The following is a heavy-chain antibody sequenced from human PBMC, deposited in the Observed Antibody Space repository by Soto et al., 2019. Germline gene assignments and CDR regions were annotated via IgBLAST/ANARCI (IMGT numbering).Heavy chain of an antibody. CDR1: RYSFTSYW. CDR3: ARRGYRDYYYYGMDV. D-gene: IGHD5-12*01. CDR2: IYPGDPDT. V-gene: IGHV5-51*01. J-gene: IGHJ6*02. Sequence: GESLKIACNGSRYSFTSYWIGGVRQMPGKGLKWMGIIYPGDPDTRYSPSFQGQVTISADKSISTAYLQWSSLKASDTAMYYCARRGYRDYYYYGMDVWGQGTTVTVSS.